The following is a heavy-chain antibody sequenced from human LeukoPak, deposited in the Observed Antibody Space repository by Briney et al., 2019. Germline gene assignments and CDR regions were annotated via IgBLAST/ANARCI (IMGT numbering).Heavy chain of an antibody. CDR1: GFTFSSYS. V-gene: IGHV4-34*01. CDR3: ARGSAPYYDILTGYYNVPVFDY. J-gene: IGHJ4*02. Sequence: GSLRLSCAASGFTFSSYSMNWIRQPPGKGLEWIGEINHSGSTNYNPSLKSRVTISVDTSKNQFSLKLSSVTAADTAVYYCARGSAPYYDILTGYYNVPVFDYWGQGTLVTVSS. D-gene: IGHD3-9*01. CDR2: INHSGST.